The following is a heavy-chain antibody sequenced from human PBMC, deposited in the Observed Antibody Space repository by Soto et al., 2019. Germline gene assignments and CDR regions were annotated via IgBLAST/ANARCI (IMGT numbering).Heavy chain of an antibody. CDR1: GYTFTSYP. V-gene: IGHV1-3*01. D-gene: IGHD5-18*01. J-gene: IGHJ6*02. Sequence: GSVKVSCKASGYTFTSYPTHWVRQAPGQRLEWMGWIDAGNGNTKYSQKFRGRVTFTTDTSASTAYMDLSSLRYEDTAVYYCAGAGYSYASPYCGMDVWGQGTSVTVSS. CDR2: IDAGNGNT. CDR3: AGAGYSYASPYCGMDV.